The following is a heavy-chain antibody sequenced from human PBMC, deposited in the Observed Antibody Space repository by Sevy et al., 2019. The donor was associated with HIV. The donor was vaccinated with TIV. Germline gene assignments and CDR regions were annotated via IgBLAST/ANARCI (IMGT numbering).Heavy chain of an antibody. V-gene: IGHV3-23*01. Sequence: GGSLRLSCAASGFTFSTYAMSWVRQAPGKGLEWVSVISGSGGDTYYAESVKGRFTISRDNSKNTLYLQMNSLRAEDTAVYYCAKDASYYDGSGYSMSQWYYGMDVWGQGTTVTVSS. CDR3: AKDASYYDGSGYSMSQWYYGMDV. CDR2: ISGSGGDT. J-gene: IGHJ6*02. CDR1: GFTFSTYA. D-gene: IGHD3-22*01.